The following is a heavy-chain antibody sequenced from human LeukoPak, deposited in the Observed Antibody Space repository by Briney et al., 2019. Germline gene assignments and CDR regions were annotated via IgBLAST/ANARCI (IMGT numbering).Heavy chain of an antibody. CDR1: GGSISSYY. CDR3: ARLYDYVWGSYLPSRGYFDY. Sequence: SETLSLTCTVSGGSISSYYWSWIRQPPGKGLERIGYIYYSGSTNYNPSLKSRVTISVDTSKNQFSLKLSSVTAADTAVYYCARLYDYVWGSYLPSRGYFDYWGQGTLVTVSS. J-gene: IGHJ4*02. D-gene: IGHD3-16*02. CDR2: IYYSGST. V-gene: IGHV4-59*01.